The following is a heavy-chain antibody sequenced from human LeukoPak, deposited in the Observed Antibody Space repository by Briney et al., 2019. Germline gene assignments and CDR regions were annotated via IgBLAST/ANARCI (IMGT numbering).Heavy chain of an antibody. V-gene: IGHV1-18*01. J-gene: IGHJ4*02. CDR2: ISAYNGNT. Sequence: ASVEVSCKASGYTFTSYGISWVRQAPGQGLEWMEWISAYNGNTNYAQKLQGRVTMTTETSTSTAYMELRSLRSDDTAVYYCARAWGEGYYGSGSYYNYWGQGALVTVSS. D-gene: IGHD3-10*01. CDR1: GYTFTSYG. CDR3: ARAWGEGYYGSGSYYNY.